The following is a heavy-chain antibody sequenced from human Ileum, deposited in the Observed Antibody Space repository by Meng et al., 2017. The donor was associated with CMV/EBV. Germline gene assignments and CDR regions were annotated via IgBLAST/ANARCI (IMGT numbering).Heavy chain of an antibody. CDR1: GFTFSSYG. Sequence: SGFTFSSYGMLWVRQAPGKGLEWVAFIRYDGSNKYYADSVKGRFTISRDNSKNTLYLQMNSLRAEGTAVYYCAKDSTRISRVGWFDPWGQGTLVTVSS. CDR3: AKDSTRISRVGWFDP. V-gene: IGHV3-30*02. CDR2: IRYDGSNK. D-gene: IGHD2/OR15-2a*01. J-gene: IGHJ5*02.